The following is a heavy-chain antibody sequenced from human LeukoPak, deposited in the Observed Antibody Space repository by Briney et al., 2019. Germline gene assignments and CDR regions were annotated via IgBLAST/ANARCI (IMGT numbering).Heavy chain of an antibody. CDR2: VYYPRCP. CDR1: GGSISAIPYY. Sequence: PSETLSLTCTIPGGSISAIPYYWGWIRQPPGKGLEWIGSVYYPRCPYYSPSLKTRVTISVDTPKNQSSLKLSSVTAADTAVYFCARSHFYGSGVDSWGQGTLVTVCS. CDR3: ARSHFYGSGVDS. D-gene: IGHD3-10*01. V-gene: IGHV4-39*01. J-gene: IGHJ5*01.